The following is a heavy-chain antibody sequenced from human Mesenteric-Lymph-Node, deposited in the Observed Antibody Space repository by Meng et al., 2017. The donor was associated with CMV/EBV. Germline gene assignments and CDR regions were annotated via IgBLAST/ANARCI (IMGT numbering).Heavy chain of an antibody. CDR1: GFTFSSYA. V-gene: IGHV3-23*03. J-gene: IGHJ4*02. CDR3: AKGGLGYSGSYYFDY. CDR2: IYGGGSGT. D-gene: IGHD6-13*01. Sequence: GESLKISCAASGFTFSSYAMSWVRQAPGKGLEWVSFIYGGGSGTYYADSVKGRFTITRDISKNTLYLQMNSLRAEDTAVYFCAKGGLGYSGSYYFDYWGQGALVTVSS.